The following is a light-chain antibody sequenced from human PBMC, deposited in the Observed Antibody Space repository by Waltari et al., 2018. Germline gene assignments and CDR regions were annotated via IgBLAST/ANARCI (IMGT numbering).Light chain of an antibody. CDR1: SGYSSNV. J-gene: IGLJ3*02. CDR3: QTGCHGTWV. CDR2: VNSDGSH. Sequence: LVLTQSPSASASLGASVKLTCTLSSGYSSNVIAWLQQQPGKGPRYLMKVNSDGSHRKGDDIPGRVSASHSGTECYLTISSLQSEDEADYDCQTGCHGTWVFGGGTKLTVL. V-gene: IGLV4-69*01.